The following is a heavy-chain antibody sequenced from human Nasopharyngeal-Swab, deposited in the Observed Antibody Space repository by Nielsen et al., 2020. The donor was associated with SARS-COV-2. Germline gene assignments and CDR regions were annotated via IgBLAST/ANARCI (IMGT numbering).Heavy chain of an antibody. D-gene: IGHD2-2*02. V-gene: IGHV3-48*02. CDR3: ARDAIVVVPAAIQY. CDR2: ISSSSSTK. J-gene: IGHJ4*02. Sequence: VRQAPGKGLELVSYISSSSSTKYYADSVKGRFTISRDNAKNSLYLQMNSLRDEDTAVYYCARDAIVVVPAAIQYWGQGTLVTVSS.